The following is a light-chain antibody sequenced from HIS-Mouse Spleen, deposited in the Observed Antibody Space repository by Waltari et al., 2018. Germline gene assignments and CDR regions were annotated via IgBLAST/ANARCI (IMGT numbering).Light chain of an antibody. CDR1: SSNIGSNY. CDR3: AAWDDSLSGPV. CDR2: RNN. V-gene: IGLV1-47*01. Sequence: QSVLTQPPSASGTPGQRVTISCSGSSSNIGSNYLYWYQQLPGTAPKLLIYRNNQRPSGVPDRFSGSKSGTSASLDISGLRSEDEADYYCAAWDDSLSGPVFGGGTKLTVL. J-gene: IGLJ3*02.